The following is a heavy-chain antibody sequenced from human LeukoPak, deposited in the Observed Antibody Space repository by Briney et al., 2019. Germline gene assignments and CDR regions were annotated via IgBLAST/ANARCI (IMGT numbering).Heavy chain of an antibody. J-gene: IGHJ4*01. V-gene: IGHV3-74*01. Sequence: GGSLRLSCAASGFTFSSFWMHWVRQDPGKGLVWVSFINNDGSFADYADSVKSRFTISRDNAKNTVYLQMNSLGAEDRAVYYCARGGPAGQTPDYWGHGTLVTVSS. CDR2: INNDGSFA. CDR3: ARGGPAGQTPDY. D-gene: IGHD5-12*01. CDR1: GFTFSSFW.